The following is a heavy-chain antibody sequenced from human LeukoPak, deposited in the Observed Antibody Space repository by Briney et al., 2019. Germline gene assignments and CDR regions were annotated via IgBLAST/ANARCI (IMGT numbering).Heavy chain of an antibody. Sequence: GGSLRLFCAASGFTFSSYGMHWVRQAPGKGLEWVAVIWYDGSNKYYADSVKGRFTISRDNSKNTLYLQMNSLRAEDTAVYYCARPYYYDSSGYPEYFQHWGQGTLVTASS. CDR2: IWYDGSNK. J-gene: IGHJ1*01. CDR3: ARPYYYDSSGYPEYFQH. D-gene: IGHD3-22*01. CDR1: GFTFSSYG. V-gene: IGHV3-33*01.